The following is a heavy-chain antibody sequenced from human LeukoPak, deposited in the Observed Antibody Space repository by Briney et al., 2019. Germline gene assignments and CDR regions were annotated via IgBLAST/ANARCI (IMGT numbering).Heavy chain of an antibody. CDR1: GFTFSSYA. J-gene: IGHJ5*02. V-gene: IGHV3-30*04. CDR2: ISYDGSNK. Sequence: LTGGSLRLSCAASGFTFSSYAMPWVRQAPGKGLEWVAVISYDGSNKYYADSVKGRFTISRDNSKNTLYLQMNSLRAEDTAVYYCARDGEYSWWVSDNWFDPWGQGTLVTVSS. CDR3: ARDGEYSWWVSDNWFDP. D-gene: IGHD5-18*01.